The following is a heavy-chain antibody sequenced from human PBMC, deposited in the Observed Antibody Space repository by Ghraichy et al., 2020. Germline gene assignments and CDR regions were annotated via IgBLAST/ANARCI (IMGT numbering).Heavy chain of an antibody. J-gene: IGHJ5*02. Sequence: SETLSLTCDVFGVSLSDYFWSWIRQPPGKGLEWIGEISHSGRTYYNPSLRSRVTLSVDASKNQFSLKLSSVTAADTALYFCVGGNDYTWGLADPWGQGTSVTVSS. CDR1: GVSLSDYF. V-gene: IGHV4-34*01. CDR3: VGGNDYTWGLADP. D-gene: IGHD3-16*01. CDR2: ISHSGRT.